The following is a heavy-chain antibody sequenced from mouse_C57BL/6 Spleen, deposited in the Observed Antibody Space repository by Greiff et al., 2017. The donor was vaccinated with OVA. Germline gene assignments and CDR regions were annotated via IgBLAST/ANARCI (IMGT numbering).Heavy chain of an antibody. J-gene: IGHJ4*01. CDR2: ISSGGSYT. CDR3: TSQGDPRYAMDY. Sequence: EVKLVESGGDLVKPGGSLKLSCAASGFTFSSYGMSWVRQTPDKRLEWVATISSGGSYTYYPDSVKGRFTISRDNAKNTLYLQMSSLKSEDTAMYYCTSQGDPRYAMDYWGQGTSVTVSS. CDR1: GFTFSSYG. V-gene: IGHV5-6*01.